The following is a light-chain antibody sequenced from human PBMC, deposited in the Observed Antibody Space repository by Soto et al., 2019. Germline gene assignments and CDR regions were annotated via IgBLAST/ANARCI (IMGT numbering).Light chain of an antibody. Sequence: QSVLTQPPSVSGAPGQTVTISCTGTSSNIGAGSDVPWYQQLPGAAPKLLIYINKNRPSGVPDRFSGSKSGSSASLAISGLQAVDEADDDGQTYDISVGGSYVFGTGTKVTVL. CDR1: SSNIGAGSD. CDR2: INK. J-gene: IGLJ1*01. V-gene: IGLV1-40*01. CDR3: QTYDISVGGSYV.